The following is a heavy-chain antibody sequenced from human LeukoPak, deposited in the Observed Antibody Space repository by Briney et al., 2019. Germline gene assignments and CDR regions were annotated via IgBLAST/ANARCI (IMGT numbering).Heavy chain of an antibody. Sequence: SETLSLTCAVYGGSFSGYYWSWIRQPPGKGLEWIGEINHSGSTNYNPSLKSRVTISVDTSKNQFSLNLSSVTAADTAVYYCARTGSTGGYWGQGTLVTVSS. CDR2: INHSGST. CDR3: ARTGSTGGY. J-gene: IGHJ4*02. V-gene: IGHV4-34*01. D-gene: IGHD1-1*01. CDR1: GGSFSGYY.